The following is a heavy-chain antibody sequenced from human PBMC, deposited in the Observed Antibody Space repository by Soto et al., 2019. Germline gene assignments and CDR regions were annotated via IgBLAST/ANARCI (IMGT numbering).Heavy chain of an antibody. Sequence: SGGGVVQPGRSLTLSCAASGFTFSSYAIHWVRQAPGKGLEWVATISHDGSSKYYAESVKGRFTISRDNSKNTLFLQMNSLRNEDTALYYCARMATIRGVIITAFDYWGQGTLVTVSS. V-gene: IGHV3-30-3*01. CDR1: GFTFSSYA. D-gene: IGHD3-10*01. J-gene: IGHJ4*02. CDR3: ARMATIRGVIITAFDY. CDR2: ISHDGSSK.